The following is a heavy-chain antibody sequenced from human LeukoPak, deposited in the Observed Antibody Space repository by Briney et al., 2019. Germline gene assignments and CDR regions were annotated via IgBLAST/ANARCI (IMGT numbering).Heavy chain of an antibody. J-gene: IGHJ4*02. CDR2: ISGSGGST. V-gene: IGHV3-23*01. Sequence: GGSLRLSCAASGFTFSSYAMRWVRQAPGKGLEWVSAISGSGGSTYYADSVKGRLTISTDNSKNTLYLQMISLRDEDTVVCYCAKLTAGGHYWGERPLVTVSS. D-gene: IGHD4-23*01. CDR1: GFTFSSYA. CDR3: AKLTAGGHY.